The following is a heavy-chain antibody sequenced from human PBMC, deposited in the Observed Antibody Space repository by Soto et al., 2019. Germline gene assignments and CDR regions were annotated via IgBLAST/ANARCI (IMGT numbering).Heavy chain of an antibody. CDR2: IYYSGST. J-gene: IGHJ4*02. CDR1: GGSISSGDYY. Sequence: SETLSLTCTVSGGSISSGDYYWSWIRQPPGKGLEWIGYIYYSGSTYYNPSLKSRVTISVDTSKNQFSLKLSSVTAADTAVYYCARVRSGSYWFDYWGKGTLVTVAS. V-gene: IGHV4-30-4*01. D-gene: IGHD3-10*01. CDR3: ARVRSGSYWFDY.